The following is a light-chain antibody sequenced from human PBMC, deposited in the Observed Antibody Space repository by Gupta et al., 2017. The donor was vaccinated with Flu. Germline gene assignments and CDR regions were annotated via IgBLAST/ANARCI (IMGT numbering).Light chain of an antibody. CDR2: LDSDGSH. CDR3: QTWGTGIQVV. CDR1: SGHSLYG. V-gene: IGLV4-69*01. J-gene: IGLJ2*01. Sequence: QLVLPQSPSASASLGASVKVTCTLDSGHSLYGFAWHQQQPEKGPRYLMKLDSDGSHSTGDGIPDRFSGSSSGAGRYLTISSLQSEDEADYYCQTWGTGIQVVFGGGTKLTVL.